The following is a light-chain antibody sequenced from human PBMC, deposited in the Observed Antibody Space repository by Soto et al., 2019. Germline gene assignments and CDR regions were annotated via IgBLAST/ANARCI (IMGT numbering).Light chain of an antibody. CDR1: STDVGSYNR. V-gene: IGLV2-14*02. CDR3: SSFTTSDTWV. CDR2: EVA. Sequence: QSALTQPASVSGSPGQSITISCTGGSTDVGSYNRVSWYRQHPGKAPQLMIYEVANRPSGVSNRFSGSKSGNTASLTISGLQAEDEADYFCSSFTTSDTWVIGGGTKVTVL. J-gene: IGLJ3*02.